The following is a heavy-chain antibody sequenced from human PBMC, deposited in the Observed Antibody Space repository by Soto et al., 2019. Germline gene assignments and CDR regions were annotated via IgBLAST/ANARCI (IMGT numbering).Heavy chain of an antibody. J-gene: IGHJ4*02. D-gene: IGHD2-8*01. Sequence: PGGSLRLSCLASGFSFNSFNMNWIRRAPGRGLAWVASISVSGDNIYYGDSMQGRFTISRDNSKRSVFLDLNSLRVEDTAVYYCAIDLGLVKSMFDYWAQGTLVTVS. CDR1: GFSFNSFN. V-gene: IGHV3-21*01. CDR2: ISVSGDNI. CDR3: AIDLGLVKSMFDY.